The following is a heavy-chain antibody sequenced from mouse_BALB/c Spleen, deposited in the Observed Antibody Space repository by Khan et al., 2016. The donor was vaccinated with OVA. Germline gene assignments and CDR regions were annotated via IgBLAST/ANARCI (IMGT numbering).Heavy chain of an antibody. CDR1: GFDFSRYW. V-gene: IGHV4-1*02. Sequence: EVQLQESGGGPVQPGGSLKLSCAASGFDFSRYWMSWVRQAPGNGLEWIGEINPDSSTINYTPSLKDKFIISRDNAKNTLYLQMSKVRSADTALFYCARLYYYGYFDSWGKGATLTGSS. J-gene: IGHJ2*01. D-gene: IGHD1-1*01. CDR3: ARLYYYGYFDS. CDR2: INPDSSTI.